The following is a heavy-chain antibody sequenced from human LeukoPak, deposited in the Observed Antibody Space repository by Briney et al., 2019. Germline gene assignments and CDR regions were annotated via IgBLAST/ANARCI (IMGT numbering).Heavy chain of an antibody. Sequence: PGGSLRLSCAASGFTFSNYWMSWARQAPGKGLEWVASIKQDGSEKYYVDSVKGRFTISRDNAKNSLYLQMNSLRAEDTAVYYCARDPNWLVGASDIWGQGTLVTVSS. CDR3: ARDPNWLVGASDI. D-gene: IGHD3-9*01. CDR1: GFTFSNYW. CDR2: IKQDGSEK. J-gene: IGHJ3*02. V-gene: IGHV3-7*01.